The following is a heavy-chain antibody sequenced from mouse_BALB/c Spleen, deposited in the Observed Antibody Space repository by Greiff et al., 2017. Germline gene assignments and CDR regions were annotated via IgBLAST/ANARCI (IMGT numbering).Heavy chain of an antibody. Sequence: EVQLQQSGPELVKPGASVKMSCKASGYTFTSYVMHWVKQKPGQGLEWIGYINPYNDGTKYNEKFKGKATLTSDKSSSTAYMELSSLTSEDSAVYYCARGEYDGYYFTPFAYWGQGTLVTVSA. CDR2: INPYNDGT. CDR1: GYTFTSYV. J-gene: IGHJ3*01. V-gene: IGHV1-14*01. D-gene: IGHD2-3*01. CDR3: ARGEYDGYYFTPFAY.